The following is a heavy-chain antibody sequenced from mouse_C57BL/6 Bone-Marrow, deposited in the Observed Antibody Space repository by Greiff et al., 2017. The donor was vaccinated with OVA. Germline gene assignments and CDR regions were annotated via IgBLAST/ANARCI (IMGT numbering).Heavy chain of an antibody. CDR1: GFTFSDYG. V-gene: IGHV5-17*01. Sequence: EVMLVESGGGLVKPGGSLKLSCAASGFTFSDYGMHWVRQAPEKGLEWVSYISSGSSTIYSADTVKGRFTISRDNAKNTLFLQMTSLRSEDTAMYYCARWLLPFYFDYWGQGTTLTVSS. J-gene: IGHJ2*01. D-gene: IGHD2-3*01. CDR3: ARWLLPFYFDY. CDR2: ISSGSSTI.